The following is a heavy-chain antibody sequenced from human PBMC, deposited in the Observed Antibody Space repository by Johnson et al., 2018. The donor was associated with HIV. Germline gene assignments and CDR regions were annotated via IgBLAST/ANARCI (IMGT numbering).Heavy chain of an antibody. D-gene: IGHD2-15*01. CDR2: ISYDGSNK. CDR1: GFTFSSYA. CDR3: AASPEDLRAFDI. Sequence: QVQLVESGGGLIQPGGSLRLSCAASGFTFSSYAMHWVRQAPGKGLEWVAVISYDGSNKYYADSVKGRFTISRDNSKNTLYLQMNSLRAEDTALYYCAASPEDLRAFDIWGQGTMVTVSS. J-gene: IGHJ3*02. V-gene: IGHV3-30*04.